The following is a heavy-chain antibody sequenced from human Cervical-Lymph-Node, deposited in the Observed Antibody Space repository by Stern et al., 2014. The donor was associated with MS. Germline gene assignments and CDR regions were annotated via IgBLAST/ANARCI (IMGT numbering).Heavy chain of an antibody. CDR2: INPSGGSS. CDR3: ARNYYDSSGYQNYYYYGMDV. J-gene: IGHJ6*02. CDR1: GYTFTSYY. Sequence: VQLVQSGAEVKKPGASVKVSCEASGYTFTSYYMHWVRQAPGQGLEWMGIINPSGGSSSYAQKFQGRVTMTRDTSTSTVYMELSSLRSEDTAVYYCARNYYDSSGYQNYYYYGMDVWGQGTTVTVSS. D-gene: IGHD3-22*01. V-gene: IGHV1-46*01.